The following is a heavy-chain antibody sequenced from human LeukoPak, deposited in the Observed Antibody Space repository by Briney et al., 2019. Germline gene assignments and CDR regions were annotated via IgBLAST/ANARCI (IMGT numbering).Heavy chain of an antibody. V-gene: IGHV3-48*01. CDR2: ISGGSGTI. CDR1: GFTFTNYN. Sequence: GGSLRLSCAASGFTFTNYNMNWVRQAPGKGLEWISYISGGSGTIDYADSVRGRFTVSRDNAKDSLWLQMDSLRVEDTAVYFCARLYGDWFDPWGPGTLVTVSS. J-gene: IGHJ5*02. D-gene: IGHD4-17*01. CDR3: ARLYGDWFDP.